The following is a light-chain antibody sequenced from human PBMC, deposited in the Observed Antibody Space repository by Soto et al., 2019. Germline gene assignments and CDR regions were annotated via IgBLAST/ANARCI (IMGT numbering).Light chain of an antibody. CDR1: QSVSSN. V-gene: IGKV3D-15*01. J-gene: IGKJ1*01. Sequence: EIVLTQSPATLSVSPGERATLSCRASQSVSSNLAWYQQKPGQAPRLLIYGASSRATGIPDRFSGSGSGTDFTLTISRLEPEDSAVYYCQQYNLWPPETFGQGTKVDIK. CDR2: GAS. CDR3: QQYNLWPPET.